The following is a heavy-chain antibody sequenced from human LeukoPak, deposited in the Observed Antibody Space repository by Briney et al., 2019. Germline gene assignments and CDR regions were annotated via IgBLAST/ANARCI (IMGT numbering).Heavy chain of an antibody. D-gene: IGHD3-3*01. J-gene: IGHJ4*02. V-gene: IGHV1-2*02. Sequence: GASVKVSCKASGYIFNDYYMHWVRQAPGQGLEWMGWINPNSGFTNSAQKFQGRVSMTRDMSISTAYMELSSLRSDDTAVYYCARDKSTTVRFLQYYWGQGTLVTVSS. CDR2: INPNSGFT. CDR3: ARDKSTTVRFLQYY. CDR1: GYIFNDYY.